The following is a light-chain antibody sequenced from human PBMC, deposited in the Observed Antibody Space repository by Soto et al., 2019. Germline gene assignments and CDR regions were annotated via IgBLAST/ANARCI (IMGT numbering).Light chain of an antibody. CDR2: EVN. J-gene: IGLJ1*01. V-gene: IGLV2-14*01. CDR1: SSDVGGYNY. CDR3: NSYTSSTTDV. Sequence: QSALTQPASVSGSPGQSITISCTGTSSDVGGYNYVSWYQQHPGKAPKLMIYEVNNRPSGISNRFSGSKSGNTASLTISALQAEDEADYYCNSYTSSTTDVFGNGTKLTVL.